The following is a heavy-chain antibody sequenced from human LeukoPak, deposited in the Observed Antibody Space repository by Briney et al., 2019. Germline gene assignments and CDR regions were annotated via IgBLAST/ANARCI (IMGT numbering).Heavy chain of an antibody. CDR3: ARGPYYDTSGYRTYHMDV. J-gene: IGHJ6*03. Sequence: GASVKVSCKASGYTFSGYYMNWVRQAPGQGLEWMGRIYPNNGDTDYAQRFQGRVTMTRDTSISTAYMELSSLISDDTAVYYCARGPYYDTSGYRTYHMDVWGKGTTVTVSS. D-gene: IGHD3-22*01. CDR1: GYTFSGYY. V-gene: IGHV1-2*02. CDR2: IYPNNGDT.